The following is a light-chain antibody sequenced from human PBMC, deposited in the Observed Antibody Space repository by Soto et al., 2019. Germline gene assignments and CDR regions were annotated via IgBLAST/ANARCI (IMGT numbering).Light chain of an antibody. CDR2: WAS. CDR3: QQYYSTPT. Sequence: DILMTQSPDSLAVSLGERATMNCKSSQSVLYSSNNKNYLAWYQRKAGQPPKMLIYWASTRESGVPDRFSGSGSGTDFTLTISSLQAEDVAVYYCQQYYSTPTFGQGTKVDIK. J-gene: IGKJ1*01. CDR1: QSVLYSSNNKNY. V-gene: IGKV4-1*01.